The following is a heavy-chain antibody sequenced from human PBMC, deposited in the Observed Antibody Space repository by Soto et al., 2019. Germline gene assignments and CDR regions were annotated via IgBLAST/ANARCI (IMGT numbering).Heavy chain of an antibody. CDR3: ARAAYYYYYYGMDV. Sequence: GGSLRLSCAASGFTFSSYALHWVRQAPGKGLEWVAFISYDGNNKYYADSVKGRFTISRDNSKNTLYLQMSSLRAEDTAVYYCARAAYYYYYYGMDVWGQGTTVT. CDR1: GFTFSSYA. CDR2: ISYDGNNK. J-gene: IGHJ6*02. V-gene: IGHV3-30-3*01.